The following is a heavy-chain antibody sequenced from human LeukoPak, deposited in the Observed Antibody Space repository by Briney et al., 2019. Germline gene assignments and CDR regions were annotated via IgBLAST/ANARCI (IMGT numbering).Heavy chain of an antibody. CDR1: GGSISSSSYY. Sequence: SETLSLTCTVSGGSISSSSYYWGWIRQPPGKGLEWIGSIYYSGSTYYNPSLKSRVTISVDTSKNQFSLKLSSVTAADTAVYYCAREPITMVRGVNVIWGQGTLVTVSS. V-gene: IGHV4-39*07. CDR2: IYYSGST. D-gene: IGHD3-10*01. J-gene: IGHJ4*02. CDR3: AREPITMVRGVNVI.